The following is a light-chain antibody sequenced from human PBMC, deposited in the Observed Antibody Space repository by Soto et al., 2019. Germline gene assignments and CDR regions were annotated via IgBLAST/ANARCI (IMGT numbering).Light chain of an antibody. V-gene: IGLV2-14*01. CDR3: QSYDRGLRTYV. J-gene: IGLJ1*01. Sequence: QSALTQPASVSGSPGQSISISCTGTSNDVGAYNYVSWYQQHPGKAPKLLIFEVSDRPSGVSSRFSGSKSGNTASLTISGLQTEDEADYFCQSYDRGLRTYVFGTATKVTVL. CDR1: SNDVGAYNY. CDR2: EVS.